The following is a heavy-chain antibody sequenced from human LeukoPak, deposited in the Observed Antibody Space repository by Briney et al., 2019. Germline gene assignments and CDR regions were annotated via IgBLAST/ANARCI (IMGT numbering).Heavy chain of an antibody. CDR3: AGGTGRLTTD. CDR2: IKQDGSVE. J-gene: IGHJ4*02. CDR1: LFTFSDYW. D-gene: IGHD4-11*01. V-gene: IGHV3-7*01. Sequence: GGSLRLSCTASLFTFSDYWMNWVRQAPGKGLEWVANIKQDGSVEKYVDSVKGRFTISRDNAKNSLYLQMNSLRAEDTAIYYCAGGTGRLTTDWGQGPLATVSS.